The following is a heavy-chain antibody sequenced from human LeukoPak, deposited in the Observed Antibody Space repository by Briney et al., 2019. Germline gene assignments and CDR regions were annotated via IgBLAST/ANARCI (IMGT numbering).Heavy chain of an antibody. CDR3: ATGGWYLAY. V-gene: IGHV3-7*01. J-gene: IGHJ4*02. D-gene: IGHD6-19*01. CDR1: GFAFGSYW. Sequence: PGGSLRLSCAASGFAFGSYWMSWVRQAPGKGLEWVANIKEDGSEKYYLDSVKGRIPISRDNAKNSLYLQINSLKVEDRAVYYCATGGWYLAYWGQGTLVTVSS. CDR2: IKEDGSEK.